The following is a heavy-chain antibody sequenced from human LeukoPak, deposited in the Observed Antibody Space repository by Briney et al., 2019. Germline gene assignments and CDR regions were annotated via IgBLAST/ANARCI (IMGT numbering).Heavy chain of an antibody. CDR1: GFTVSSNS. Sequence: GGPLRLSCTVSGFTVSSNSMSWVRQAPGKGLEWVSFISSDNANYSNSVKGRFTISRDNSKNTLYIQMISLRAEDTAVYYWARRAGAYSHPYDYWGQGTLVTVSS. D-gene: IGHD4/OR15-4a*01. CDR3: ARRAGAYSHPYDY. J-gene: IGHJ4*02. CDR2: ISSDNA. V-gene: IGHV3-53*01.